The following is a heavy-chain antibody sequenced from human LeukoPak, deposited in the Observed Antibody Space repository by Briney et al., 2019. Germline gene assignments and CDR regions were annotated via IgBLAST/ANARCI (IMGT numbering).Heavy chain of an antibody. V-gene: IGHV4-59*04. Sequence: GSLRLSCAASGFTFSSYEMNWVRQAPGKGLEWIGSLYYSGSTYYNPSLKSRVTISGDTSKNQFSLKLSSVTAADTAVYYCARSKKDYYDSSGYYLDYWGQGTLVTVSS. CDR3: ARSKKDYYDSSGYYLDY. CDR2: LYYSGST. CDR1: GFTFSSYE. J-gene: IGHJ4*02. D-gene: IGHD3-22*01.